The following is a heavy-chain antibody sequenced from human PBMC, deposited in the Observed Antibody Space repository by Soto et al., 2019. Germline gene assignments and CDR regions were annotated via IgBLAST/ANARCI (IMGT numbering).Heavy chain of an antibody. CDR2: INHSGST. V-gene: IGHV4-34*01. CDR1: GGSFSGYY. D-gene: IGHD4-17*01. Sequence: PSETLSLTCAVYGGSFSGYYWSWIRQPPGKGLEWIGEINHSGSTNYNPSNKSRVTITVDTSKNQFSLKLSSVTAADTAVYYCASGDDYGEWGTIWGQGTMVTVSS. J-gene: IGHJ3*02. CDR3: ASGDDYGEWGTI.